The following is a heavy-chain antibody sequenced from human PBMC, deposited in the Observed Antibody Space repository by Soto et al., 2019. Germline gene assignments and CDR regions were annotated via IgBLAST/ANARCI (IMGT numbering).Heavy chain of an antibody. D-gene: IGHD2-2*01. CDR3: ATQLLWSFRRVYYYYGMDV. CDR1: GFTFSSYA. V-gene: IGHV3-23*01. Sequence: GGSLRLSCAASGFTFSSYAMSWVRQAPGKGLEWVSAISGSGGSTYYADSVKGRFTISRDNSKNTLYLQMNSLRAEDTAVYYCATQLLWSFRRVYYYYGMDVWGQGTTVTVSS. J-gene: IGHJ6*02. CDR2: ISGSGGST.